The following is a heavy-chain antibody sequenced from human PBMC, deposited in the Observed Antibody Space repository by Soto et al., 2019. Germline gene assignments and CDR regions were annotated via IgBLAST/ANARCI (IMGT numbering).Heavy chain of an antibody. CDR1: GGTFGSYA. CDR3: ATWREPRRSFDY. J-gene: IGHJ4*02. Sequence: GASVKVSCKASGGTFGSYAISWVRQAPGQGLEWMGGIIPIFGTANYAQKFQGRVTITADKSTSTAYMELSSLRSEDTAVYYCATWREPRRSFDYWGQGTLVTVSS. V-gene: IGHV1-69*06. CDR2: IIPIFGTA. D-gene: IGHD1-26*01.